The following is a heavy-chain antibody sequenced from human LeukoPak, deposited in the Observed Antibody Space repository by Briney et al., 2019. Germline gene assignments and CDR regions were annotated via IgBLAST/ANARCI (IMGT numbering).Heavy chain of an antibody. D-gene: IGHD1-26*01. Sequence: GGSLRLSCAASGFTFSSYSMNWVRQAPGKGLEWVSHITASGTAMFYADSVKGRLTISRDNAKNSLYLQMNSLRDEDTTVYYCASSGSYRFDYWGQGTLVTVSS. CDR2: ITASGTAM. V-gene: IGHV3-48*02. CDR3: ASSGSYRFDY. CDR1: GFTFSSYS. J-gene: IGHJ4*02.